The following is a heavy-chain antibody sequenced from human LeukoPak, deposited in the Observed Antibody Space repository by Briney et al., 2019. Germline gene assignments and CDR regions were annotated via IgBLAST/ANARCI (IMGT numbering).Heavy chain of an antibody. D-gene: IGHD3-16*02. J-gene: IGHJ4*02. CDR3: AKEMGMITFGGVIVD. V-gene: IGHV3-9*01. CDR2: ISWNSGSI. CDR1: GFTFDDYA. Sequence: GRSLRLSCAASGFTFDDYAMLWVRQAPGKGLEWVSGISWNSGSIGYADSVKGRFTISRDNAKNSLYLQMNSLRAEDTALYYCAKEMGMITFGGVIVDWGQGTLVTVSS.